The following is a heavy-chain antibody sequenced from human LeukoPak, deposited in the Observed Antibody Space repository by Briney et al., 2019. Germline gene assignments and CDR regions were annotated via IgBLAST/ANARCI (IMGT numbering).Heavy chain of an antibody. CDR1: GGSISSGDYY. D-gene: IGHD3-22*01. CDR3: ATHSSSYSYFDY. J-gene: IGHJ4*02. CDR2: VYYSGST. V-gene: IGHV4-30-4*01. Sequence: SETLSLTCIVSGGSISSGDYYWSWIRQPPGKGLEWIGYVYYSGSTYYNPSLKSRITMSVDTSKNQFSLKLSSVTAADTAVYYCATHSSSYSYFDYWGQGTLVTVSS.